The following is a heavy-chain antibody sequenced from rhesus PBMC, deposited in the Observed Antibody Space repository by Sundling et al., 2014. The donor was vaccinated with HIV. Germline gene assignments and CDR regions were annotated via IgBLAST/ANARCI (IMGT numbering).Heavy chain of an antibody. Sequence: EVQLVESGGGLVQPGGSLRLSCAASGFTFSSYGMYWVRQAPGKGLEWVAAISFDGGKKNNADSVKDRFTISRDNSKNMLYLQMNNLKLEDTAVYYCARAGFYEDDYDYYYGAYWGQGVLVTVSS. CDR1: GFTFSSYG. D-gene: IGHD3-9*01. CDR2: ISFDGGKK. V-gene: IGHV3-54*02. J-gene: IGHJ4*01. CDR3: ARAGFYEDDYDYYYGAY.